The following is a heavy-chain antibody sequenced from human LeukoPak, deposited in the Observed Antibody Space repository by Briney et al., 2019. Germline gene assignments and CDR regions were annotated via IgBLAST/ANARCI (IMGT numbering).Heavy chain of an antibody. CDR3: ARDLDWILFDY. D-gene: IGHD3-9*01. V-gene: IGHV3-74*03. CDR2: VNREGTTT. Sequence: GGSLRLSCAASGFTFNTYWMHWVRQAPGKGLVWVARVNREGTTTTYADSVKGRLIISRDNAKNTLYLQMNNLRAEDTAVYYCARDLDWILFDYWGQGTLVTVSS. J-gene: IGHJ4*02. CDR1: GFTFNTYW.